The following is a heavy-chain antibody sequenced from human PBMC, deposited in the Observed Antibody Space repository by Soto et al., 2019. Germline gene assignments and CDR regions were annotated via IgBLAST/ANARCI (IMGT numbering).Heavy chain of an antibody. J-gene: IGHJ2*01. V-gene: IGHV3-30-3*01. CDR1: GFTFSSYA. CDR3: ARPLWRDDYNWGYFDL. CDR2: ISYDGSNK. Sequence: QVQLVESGGGVVQPGRSLRLSCAASGFTFSSYAMHWVRQAPGKGREWVAVISYDGSNKYYTDSVKGRFTISRDSSKNTLYLQMNSLRAEYTAVYYCARPLWRDDYNWGYFDLWGRGTLVTVSS. D-gene: IGHD4-4*01.